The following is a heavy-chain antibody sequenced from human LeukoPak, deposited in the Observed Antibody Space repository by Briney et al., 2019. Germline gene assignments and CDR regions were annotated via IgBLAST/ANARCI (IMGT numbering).Heavy chain of an antibody. Sequence: ASVKVSCKASGYTFTSYGISWVRQAPGQGLEWMGWISAYNGNTNYAQKLQGRVTMTRNTSISTAYMELSSLRSEDTAVYYCARGLLWSGWGKADAFDIWGQGTMVTVSS. J-gene: IGHJ3*02. CDR2: ISAYNGNT. D-gene: IGHD3-3*01. CDR3: ARGLLWSGWGKADAFDI. CDR1: GYTFTSYG. V-gene: IGHV1-18*01.